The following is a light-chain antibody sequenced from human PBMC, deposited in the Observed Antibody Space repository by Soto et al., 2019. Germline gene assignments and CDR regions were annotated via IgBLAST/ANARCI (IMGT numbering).Light chain of an antibody. Sequence: ETVLTQSPGTLSLSAGERATLSCRASQSVSSSYLAWYQQKPGQAPRLLIYGASSRATGIPDRFSGSGSGTEFTLTISRLEPEDFAVYYCQQYGSSSWTFGQGTKVDIK. V-gene: IGKV3-20*01. J-gene: IGKJ1*01. CDR2: GAS. CDR3: QQYGSSSWT. CDR1: QSVSSSY.